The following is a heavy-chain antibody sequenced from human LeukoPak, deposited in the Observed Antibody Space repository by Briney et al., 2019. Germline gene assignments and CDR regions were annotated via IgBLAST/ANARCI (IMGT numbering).Heavy chain of an antibody. CDR2: ISPSGDST. D-gene: IGHD3-10*01. J-gene: IGHJ4*02. CDR1: GFTFSSSY. Sequence: GGSLRLSRAASGFTFSSSYMHWVRQAPGKGLEYVSAISPSGDSTYYTNSVKGRFTISRDNSKNTLFLQMGSLTAEDMAVYYCARGLYYGSGQYYFDYWGQGALVTVSS. CDR3: ARGLYYGSGQYYFDY. V-gene: IGHV3-64*01.